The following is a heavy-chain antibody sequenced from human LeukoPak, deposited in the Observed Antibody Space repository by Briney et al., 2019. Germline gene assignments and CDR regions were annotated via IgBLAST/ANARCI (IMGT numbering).Heavy chain of an antibody. CDR2: INPSGGST. V-gene: IGHV1-46*01. Sequence: GASVKVSCKASGYTFTSYYMHWVRQAPGQGLEWMGIINPSGGSTSYAQKFQGRVTMTRDTSTSTVYMELRSLKSDDTAVYYCASLKNYYDSSGYLVTDAFDIWGQGTMVTVSS. CDR3: ASLKNYYDSSGYLVTDAFDI. D-gene: IGHD3-22*01. CDR1: GYTFTSYY. J-gene: IGHJ3*02.